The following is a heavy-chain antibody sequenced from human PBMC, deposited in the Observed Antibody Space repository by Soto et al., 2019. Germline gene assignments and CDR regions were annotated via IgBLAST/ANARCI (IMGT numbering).Heavy chain of an antibody. CDR2: IYPSDSDT. CDR1: GYIFTTNW. CDR3: EILIGNCSSCFDP. D-gene: IGHD2-15*01. Sequence: PGESLKISCKASGYIFTTNWIGWVRQMPGKGPEWMGIIYPSDSDTRYSSTFQGQVTISADKSISTTYLQWSSLKASDTAMYYCEILIGNCSSCFDPWGQGTLVTVSS. J-gene: IGHJ5*02. V-gene: IGHV5-51*01.